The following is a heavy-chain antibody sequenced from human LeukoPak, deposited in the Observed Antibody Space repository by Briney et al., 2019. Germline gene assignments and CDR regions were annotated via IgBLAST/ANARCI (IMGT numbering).Heavy chain of an antibody. CDR3: APHSSGWWGEPSYYMDV. J-gene: IGHJ6*03. CDR2: IIPIFGTA. D-gene: IGHD6-19*01. Sequence: SVKVSCKASGGTLSSYAISWVRQAPGQGLEWMGGIIPIFGTANYAQKFQGRVTSTTDESTITAYMELSSLRSEDTAVYYCAPHSSGWWGEPSYYMDVWGKGTTVTVSS. CDR1: GGTLSSYA. V-gene: IGHV1-69*05.